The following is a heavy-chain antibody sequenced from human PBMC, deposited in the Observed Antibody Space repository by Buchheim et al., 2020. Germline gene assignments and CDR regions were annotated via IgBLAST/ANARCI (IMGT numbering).Heavy chain of an antibody. CDR2: IYYSGRT. V-gene: IGHV4-30-4*01. CDR1: GGSISSGDYY. Sequence: QVQLQESGPGLVKPSQTLSLTCTVSGGSISSGDYYWSWIRQPPGKGLEWIGYIYYSGRTYYNPSLNRRVTISVHTSKNQFPLKLSSVTAADTAVYYCARGIDDSSGYYLYYFDYWGQGTL. CDR3: ARGIDDSSGYYLYYFDY. D-gene: IGHD3-22*01. J-gene: IGHJ4*02.